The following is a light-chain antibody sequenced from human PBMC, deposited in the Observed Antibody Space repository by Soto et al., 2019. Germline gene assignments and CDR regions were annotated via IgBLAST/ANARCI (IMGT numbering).Light chain of an antibody. CDR1: QTISSW. J-gene: IGKJ1*01. CDR3: QHYNSYSEA. CDR2: KAS. Sequence: DIQMTQSPSAVYGSVGDRVTITCRASQTISSWLAWYQQKPGEAPKLLIYKASTLKSGVPSRFSGSGSGTEFTLTISSLQPDDFATYYCQHYNSYSEAFGQGTKVDIK. V-gene: IGKV1-5*03.